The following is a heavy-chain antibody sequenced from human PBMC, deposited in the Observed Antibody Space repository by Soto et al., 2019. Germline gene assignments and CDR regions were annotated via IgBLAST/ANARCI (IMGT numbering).Heavy chain of an antibody. V-gene: IGHV3-21*01. J-gene: IGHJ4*02. Sequence: GGSLRLSCAASGFTFSSYSMNWVRQAPGKGLEWVSSISSSSSYICYADSVKGRFTISRDNAKNSLYLQMNSLRAEDTAVYYCARAFGVATLGLDYWGQGTLVTVSS. D-gene: IGHD5-12*01. CDR2: ISSSSSYI. CDR1: GFTFSSYS. CDR3: ARAFGVATLGLDY.